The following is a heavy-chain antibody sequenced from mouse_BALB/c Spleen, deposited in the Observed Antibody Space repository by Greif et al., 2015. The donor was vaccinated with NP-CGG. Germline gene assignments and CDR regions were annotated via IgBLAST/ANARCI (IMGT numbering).Heavy chain of an antibody. Sequence: VRLKQSGAELVKPGASVKLSCTASGFNIKDTYMHWVKQRPEQGLEWIGRIDPANGNTKYDPKFQGKATITADTSSNTAYLQLSSLTSEDTAVYYCAPYYYGSSVFAYWGQGTLVTVSA. J-gene: IGHJ3*01. D-gene: IGHD1-1*01. CDR3: APYYYGSSVFAY. V-gene: IGHV14-3*02. CDR1: GFNIKDTY. CDR2: IDPANGNT.